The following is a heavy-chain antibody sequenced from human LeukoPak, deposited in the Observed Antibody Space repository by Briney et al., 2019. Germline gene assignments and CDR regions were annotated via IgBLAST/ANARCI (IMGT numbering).Heavy chain of an antibody. CDR1: GGSISSGDYY. CDR3: ARHRTTGEFDY. D-gene: IGHD1-1*01. Sequence: SETLSLTCTVSGGSISSGDYYWSWIRQPPGKGLEWIGYIYYSGSTSYNPSLKSRVTILVDTSKNQFSLKLSSVTAADTAVYYCARHRTTGEFDYWGQGTLVTVSS. J-gene: IGHJ4*02. CDR2: IYYSGST. V-gene: IGHV4-30-4*08.